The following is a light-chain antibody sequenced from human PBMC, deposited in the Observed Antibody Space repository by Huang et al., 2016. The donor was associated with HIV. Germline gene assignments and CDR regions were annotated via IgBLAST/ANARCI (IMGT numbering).Light chain of an antibody. J-gene: IGKJ1*01. CDR1: QSVGTS. CDR3: QQYSNWPRRT. V-gene: IGKV3-15*01. Sequence: EIVVTQSPAPLSLSPGERATLSCRASQSVGTSLAWYQQKPGQAPRLLIYTASSRMPGVPARFSGSGSGTEFTLTISSLQSEDFAVYFCQQYSNWPRRTFGQGTKV. CDR2: TAS.